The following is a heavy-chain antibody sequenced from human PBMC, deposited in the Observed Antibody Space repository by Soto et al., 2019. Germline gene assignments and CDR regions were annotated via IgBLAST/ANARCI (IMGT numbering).Heavy chain of an antibody. J-gene: IGHJ4*02. V-gene: IGHV2-70*01. CDR3: ARLGRYYDSSGYLLPFDY. Sequence: SGPTLVNPTQTLTLTCTFSGFSLSTSGMCVSWIRQPPGKALEWLALIDWDDDKYYSTSLKTRLTISKDTSKNQVVLTMTNMDPVDTATYYCARLGRYYDSSGYLLPFDYWGQGTLVTVS. D-gene: IGHD3-22*01. CDR2: IDWDDDK. CDR1: GFSLSTSGMC.